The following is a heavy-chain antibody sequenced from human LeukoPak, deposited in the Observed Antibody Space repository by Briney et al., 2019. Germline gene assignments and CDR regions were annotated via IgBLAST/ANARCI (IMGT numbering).Heavy chain of an antibody. CDR2: ISSNGGST. CDR3: AREGAPVTTVTTPVYFDY. CDR1: GFTFSSYA. V-gene: IGHV3-64*01. J-gene: IGHJ4*02. Sequence: GGSLRLSCAASGFTFSSYAMLWVRQAPGKGLEYVSAISSNGGSTYYANSVKGRFTISRDNSKNTLYLQMGSLRAEDMAVYYCAREGAPVTTVTTPVYFDYWGQGTLVTVSS. D-gene: IGHD4-17*01.